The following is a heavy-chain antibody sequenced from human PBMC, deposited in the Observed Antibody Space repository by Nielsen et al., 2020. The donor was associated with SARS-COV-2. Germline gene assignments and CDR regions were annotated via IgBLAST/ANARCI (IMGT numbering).Heavy chain of an antibody. CDR3: ARQGGDHDIDY. Sequence: ASVKVSCKASDNTFFSYSITWVRQAPGQGLEWMGRISGSNGNVKYAQNLQGRVTMTRDASTTTVYMELSSLRSEDTAVYYCARQGGDHDIDYWGQGTLVTVSS. D-gene: IGHD4-17*01. V-gene: IGHV1-18*04. CDR2: ISGSNGNV. CDR1: DNTFFSYS. J-gene: IGHJ4*02.